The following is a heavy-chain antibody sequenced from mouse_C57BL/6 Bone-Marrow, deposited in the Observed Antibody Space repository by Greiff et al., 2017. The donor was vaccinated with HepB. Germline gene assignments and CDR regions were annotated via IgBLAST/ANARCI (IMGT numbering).Heavy chain of an antibody. Sequence: VQLQQSGPGLVAPSQSLSITCTVSGFSLTSYAISWVRQPPGKGLEWLGVIWTGGGTNYNSALKSRLSISKDNSKSQVFLKMNSLQTDDTARYYCARSPDHYSKGYYAMDYWGQGTSVTVSS. D-gene: IGHD2-5*01. J-gene: IGHJ4*01. CDR2: IWTGGGT. CDR1: GFSLTSYA. V-gene: IGHV2-9-1*01. CDR3: ARSPDHYSKGYYAMDY.